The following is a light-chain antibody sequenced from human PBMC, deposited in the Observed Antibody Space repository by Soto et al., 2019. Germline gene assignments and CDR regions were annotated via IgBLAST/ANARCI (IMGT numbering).Light chain of an antibody. CDR1: QSVSSY. V-gene: IGKV3-11*01. CDR2: DAS. J-gene: IGKJ4*01. Sequence: EIVLTQSPATLSLSPGERATLSCRASQSVSSYLAWYQQKTGQAPRLLLYDASNRATGIPARFSGSGSGTDFTLPISSLEPEDFAVYYCQQRSNWPPLTFGGGTKVDIK. CDR3: QQRSNWPPLT.